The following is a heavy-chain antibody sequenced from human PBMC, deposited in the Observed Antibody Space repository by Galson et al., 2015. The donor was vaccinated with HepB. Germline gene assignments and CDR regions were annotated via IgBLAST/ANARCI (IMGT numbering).Heavy chain of an antibody. CDR3: ARDGTPGGSYYHDAFDI. Sequence: SLRLSCAASGFTFSSYSMNWVRQAPGKGLEWVSSISSSSSYIYYADSVKGRFTISRDNAKNSLYLQMNSLRAEDTAVYYCARDGTPGGSYYHDAFDIWGQGTMVTVSS. D-gene: IGHD1-26*01. CDR2: ISSSSSYI. CDR1: GFTFSSYS. V-gene: IGHV3-21*01. J-gene: IGHJ3*02.